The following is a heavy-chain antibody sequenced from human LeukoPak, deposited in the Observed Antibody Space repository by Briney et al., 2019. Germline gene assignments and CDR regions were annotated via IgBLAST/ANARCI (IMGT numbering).Heavy chain of an antibody. J-gene: IGHJ4*02. CDR1: GYTFTSYY. V-gene: IGHV1-2*02. D-gene: IGHD4-17*01. Sequence: SVKLSCKASGYTFTSYYMHWVRQAPGQGLEWMGWINPNSGGTNYAQTFQGRVTITTDESTNTAYMELSCLRSEDTAVYYCARSYGDYSGSGYRGQLTLVTVAS. CDR2: INPNSGGT. CDR3: ARSYGDYSGSGY.